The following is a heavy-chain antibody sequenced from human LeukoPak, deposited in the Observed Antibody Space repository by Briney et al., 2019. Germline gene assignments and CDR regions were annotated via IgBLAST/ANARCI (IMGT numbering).Heavy chain of an antibody. CDR3: ARDHSVGNIAWWFDP. Sequence: GASVKVSCKASGYTFTSYDINWVRQATGQGLEWMGWMNPNSGNTGYAQKFQGRVTITRNTSISTAYMELSSLRSEDTAVYYCARDHSVGNIAWWFDPWGQGTLVTVSS. CDR2: MNPNSGNT. V-gene: IGHV1-8*03. J-gene: IGHJ5*02. CDR1: GYTFTSYD. D-gene: IGHD2/OR15-2a*01.